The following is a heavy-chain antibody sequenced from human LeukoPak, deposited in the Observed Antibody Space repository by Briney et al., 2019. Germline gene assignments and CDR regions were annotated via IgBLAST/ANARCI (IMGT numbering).Heavy chain of an antibody. CDR1: GFTFSSYW. Sequence: GGSLRLSCAASGFTFSSYWMSWVRQAPGKGLEWVANIKQEGSEKYYVDSVKGRFTISRDNAKNSLYLQMNSLRAEDTAVYYCVGDIVVVPAAIGDTRDYYMDVWGKGTTVTVSS. CDR3: VGDIVVVPAAIGDTRDYYMDV. D-gene: IGHD2-2*02. J-gene: IGHJ6*03. V-gene: IGHV3-7*01. CDR2: IKQEGSEK.